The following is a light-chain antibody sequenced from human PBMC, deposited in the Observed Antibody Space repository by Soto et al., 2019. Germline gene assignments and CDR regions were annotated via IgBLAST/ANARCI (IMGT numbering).Light chain of an antibody. Sequence: QPVLTQPPSASGTPGQRVPISCSGSSANIGTNTVSWFQQLPGSAPKLLVYDNDERPLGVPARFSGSKSGTSASLVIRGLQSEDEADYYCATWDDSPNGYVFGTGTKVTVL. V-gene: IGLV1-44*01. CDR1: SANIGTNT. CDR2: DND. CDR3: ATWDDSPNGYV. J-gene: IGLJ1*01.